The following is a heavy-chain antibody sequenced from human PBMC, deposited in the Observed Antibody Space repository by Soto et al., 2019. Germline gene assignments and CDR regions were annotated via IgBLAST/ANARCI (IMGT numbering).Heavy chain of an antibody. D-gene: IGHD1-1*01. CDR1: GFTFTSSA. Sequence: ASVKVSCKASGFTFTSSAVQWVRQARGQRLEWIGWIVVGSGNTNYAQKFQERVTITRDMSTSTAYMELSSLRSEDTAVYYCAATGGPDHNPVWDRAAFDIWGQGTMVTVSS. CDR3: AATGGPDHNPVWDRAAFDI. V-gene: IGHV1-58*01. CDR2: IVVGSGNT. J-gene: IGHJ3*02.